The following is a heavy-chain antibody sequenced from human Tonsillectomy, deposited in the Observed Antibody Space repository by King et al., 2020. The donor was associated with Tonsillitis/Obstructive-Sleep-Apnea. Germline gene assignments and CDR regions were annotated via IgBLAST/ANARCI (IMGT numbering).Heavy chain of an antibody. V-gene: IGHV4-39*01. CDR2: IYYSGAT. D-gene: IGHD2-8*01. CDR3: RSIWVVTGRAVYGGDDDAFDI. Sequence: QLQESGPGLVKPSETLSLTCTVSGASISSSSHFWGWIRQPPGKGLEWIGSIYYSGATYYTPSLKSRATISVDTSKNQFSLKVNSMTAADTAVYYCRSIWVVTGRAVYGGDDDAFDIWGQGTMVTVSS. CDR1: GASISSSSHF. J-gene: IGHJ3*02.